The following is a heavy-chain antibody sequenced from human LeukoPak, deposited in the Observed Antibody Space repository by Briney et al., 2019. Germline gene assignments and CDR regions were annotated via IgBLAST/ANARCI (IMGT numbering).Heavy chain of an antibody. J-gene: IGHJ4*02. CDR1: GFTFSSYA. CDR3: AREGPGLDY. V-gene: IGHV3-30-3*01. Sequence: SGGSLRLSCAASGFTFSSYAMHWVRQAPGKGLEWVAVISYDGSNKYYADSVKGRFTISRDNSKNTLYLQMNSLRAEDTAVYYCAREGPGLDYWGQGTLVTVSS. CDR2: ISYDGSNK. D-gene: IGHD1-14*01.